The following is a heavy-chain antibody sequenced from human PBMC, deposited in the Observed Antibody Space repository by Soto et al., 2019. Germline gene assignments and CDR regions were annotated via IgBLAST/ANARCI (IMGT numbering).Heavy chain of an antibody. CDR2: IYASGSP. CDR1: CGSLSVYS. Sequence: SATLSLTCPLSCGSLSVYSWSWIRQSPGTALEWIGYIYASGSPYYTPSLRSRVLISADTSKNQVSLELTSATAADTAVYFCARGVGSSPPRYWGRGTLVTVSS. V-gene: IGHV4-59*01. D-gene: IGHD1-26*01. J-gene: IGHJ4*02. CDR3: ARGVGSSPPRY.